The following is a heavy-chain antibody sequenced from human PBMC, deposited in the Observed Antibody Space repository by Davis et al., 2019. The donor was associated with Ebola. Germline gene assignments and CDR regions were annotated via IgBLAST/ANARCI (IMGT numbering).Heavy chain of an antibody. CDR3: AEGHSSAFDL. V-gene: IGHV3-30*02. CDR1: GFPFSLYV. Sequence: GESLKISCAASGFPFSLYVMHWVRQAPGKGLEWVAIIRNDGSNKNYADSVKGRFTISRDNSKNTLYLQMNSLTAEDMAVYYCAEGHSSAFDLWGQGTMVIVSS. J-gene: IGHJ3*01. CDR2: IRNDGSNK.